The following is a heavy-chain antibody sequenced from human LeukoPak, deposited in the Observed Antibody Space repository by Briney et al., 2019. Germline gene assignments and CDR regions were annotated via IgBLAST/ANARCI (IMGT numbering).Heavy chain of an antibody. D-gene: IGHD3-10*01. Sequence: GGSLRLSCAASGFTFDDYAMHWVRQAPGKGLEWVSGISWNSGSIGYADSVKGRFTISRDNAKNSLYLQMNSLRAEDTALYYCAKEYPDYYAFDIWGQGTMVTASS. V-gene: IGHV3-9*01. CDR1: GFTFDDYA. J-gene: IGHJ3*02. CDR2: ISWNSGSI. CDR3: AKEYPDYYAFDI.